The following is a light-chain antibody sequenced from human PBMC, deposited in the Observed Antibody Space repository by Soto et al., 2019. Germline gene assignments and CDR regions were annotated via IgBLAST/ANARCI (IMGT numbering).Light chain of an antibody. J-gene: IGKJ1*01. V-gene: IGKV3-20*01. CDR2: DAS. CDR3: QQYGSSWWT. Sequence: EIVLTQSPGTLSLSPGERATLSCGASQSVTSSYLAWYQQKPGQAPRLLIYDASNRATGIPARFSGSGSGTDFTLTISSLEPEDFAVYYCQQYGSSWWTFGQGTKVDIK. CDR1: QSVTSSY.